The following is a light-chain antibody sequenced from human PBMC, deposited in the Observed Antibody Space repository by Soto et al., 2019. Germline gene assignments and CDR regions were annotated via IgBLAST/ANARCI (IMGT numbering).Light chain of an antibody. CDR3: QQRSNWLT. V-gene: IGKV3-11*01. Sequence: EIVLTQSPGTLSLSPEERATLSCRASQSVSSYLAWYQQKPGQAPRLLIYDASNRATGIPARFSGSGSGTDFTLTISSLEPEDFPVYYCQQRSNWLTLGGGTKVEIK. CDR2: DAS. CDR1: QSVSSY. J-gene: IGKJ4*02.